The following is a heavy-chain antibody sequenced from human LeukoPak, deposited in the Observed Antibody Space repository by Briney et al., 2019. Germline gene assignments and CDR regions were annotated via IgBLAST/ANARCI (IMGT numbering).Heavy chain of an antibody. V-gene: IGHV4-59*08. D-gene: IGHD3-10*01. CDR2: VYYSGSA. J-gene: IGHJ4*02. CDR1: SGSLSSYY. Sequence: SETLSLTCTVSSGSLSSYYWSWIRQPPGKGLEWIGYVYYSGSANYKPSLKSRVTISVDTSKNQFSLRLSSVTAADTAVYYCARHEKLGQFDYWGQGTLVTVSS. CDR3: ARHEKLGQFDY.